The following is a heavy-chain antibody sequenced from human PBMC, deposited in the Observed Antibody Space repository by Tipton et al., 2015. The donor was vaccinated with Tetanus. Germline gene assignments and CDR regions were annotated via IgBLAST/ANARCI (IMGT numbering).Heavy chain of an antibody. CDR2: IYYSAST. J-gene: IGHJ4*02. CDR1: GGSISSGGYY. Sequence: TLSLTCTVSGGSISSGGYYWSWVRQHPGKGLEWIGDIYYSASTYYNPSLKSRGTRSVDTAKNQFSLKLKSVTAGDTAVYYCARDQARGARGWNYFDYWGQGTLVTVSS. CDR3: ARDQARGARGWNYFDY. V-gene: IGHV4-31*03. D-gene: IGHD1-26*01.